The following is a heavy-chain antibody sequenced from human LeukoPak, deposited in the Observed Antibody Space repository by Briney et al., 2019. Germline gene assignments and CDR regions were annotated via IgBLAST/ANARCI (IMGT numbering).Heavy chain of an antibody. D-gene: IGHD6-6*01. CDR3: ARIQYSSSSGWFDP. V-gene: IGHV4-31*03. CDR2: IYYSGST. Sequence: SQTLSLTCTVSGGSISSGGYYWSWIRQHPGKGLEWIGYIYYSGSTYYNPSLKSRVTISVDTSKNQFSLKLSSVTAADTAVYYCARIQYSSSSGWFDPWGQGTLVTVSS. J-gene: IGHJ5*02. CDR1: GGSISSGGYY.